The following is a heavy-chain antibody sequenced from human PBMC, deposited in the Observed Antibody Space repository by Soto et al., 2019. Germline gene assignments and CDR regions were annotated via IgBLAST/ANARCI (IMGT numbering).Heavy chain of an antibody. CDR1: GYTFTGYY. D-gene: IGHD1-26*01. Sequence: ASVKVSCKXSGYTFTGYYMHWVRQAPGQGLEWMGWINPNSGGTNYAQKFQRRVTMTRDTSISTAYMELSRLRSDDTAVYYCARDPGYAGSHSFLDNWGQGTLVTVSS. CDR3: ARDPGYAGSHSFLDN. V-gene: IGHV1-2*02. J-gene: IGHJ4*02. CDR2: INPNSGGT.